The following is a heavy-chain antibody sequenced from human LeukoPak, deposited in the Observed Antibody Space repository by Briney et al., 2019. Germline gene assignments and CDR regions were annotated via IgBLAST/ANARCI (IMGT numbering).Heavy chain of an antibody. J-gene: IGHJ4*02. CDR1: GDSISTNHW. Sequence: SETLSLTCAVSGDSISTNHWWSWVRQPPGKGLEWIGEVYHSGSTNYNPSLKSRVTISVDKSKNLFSLKLTSVTAADTAMYYCANARWDSWGQGTLVTVSS. CDR2: VYHSGST. D-gene: IGHD2-8*01. V-gene: IGHV4-4*02. CDR3: ANARWDS.